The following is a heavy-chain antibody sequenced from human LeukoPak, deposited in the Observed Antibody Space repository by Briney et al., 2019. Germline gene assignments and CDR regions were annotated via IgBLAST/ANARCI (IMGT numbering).Heavy chain of an antibody. Sequence: SETLSLTCTVSGGSISSYYWSWIRQPPGKGLEWIGYMHFSGSTNYNPSLKSRVTISVDTSKKQFSLKLSSVTAADTAVYYCARGRSRQWLVRFAGGQKYYFDYWGQGTLVTVSS. D-gene: IGHD6-19*01. CDR2: MHFSGST. V-gene: IGHV4-59*12. CDR3: ARGRSRQWLVRFAGGQKYYFDY. CDR1: GGSISSYY. J-gene: IGHJ4*02.